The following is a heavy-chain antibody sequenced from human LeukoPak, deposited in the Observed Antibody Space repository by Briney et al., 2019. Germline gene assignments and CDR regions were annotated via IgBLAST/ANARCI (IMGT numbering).Heavy chain of an antibody. CDR1: GFTFSSYG. V-gene: IGHV3-23*01. Sequence: PGGSLRLSCAASGFTFSSYGMSWVRQAPGKGLEWVSAISGSGGRTYYADSVKGRFTISRDNSKNTLYLQMNSLRAEDTAVYYCAKGLDYDILTYHDYWGQGTLVTVSS. D-gene: IGHD3-9*01. CDR2: ISGSGGRT. J-gene: IGHJ4*02. CDR3: AKGLDYDILTYHDY.